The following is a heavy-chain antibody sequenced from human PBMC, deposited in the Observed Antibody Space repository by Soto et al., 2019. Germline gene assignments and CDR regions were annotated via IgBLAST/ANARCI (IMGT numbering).Heavy chain of an antibody. J-gene: IGHJ6*02. Sequence: QVQLVQSGAEVKKPGSSVKVSCKASGGTFSSYAISWVRQAPGQGLEWMGGIIPIFGTANYAQKFQGRVTITADASTSTAYMELSSLRSEDTAVYYVARDPPSYYDSSGYDYYYYGMDDWGQGTTVTVSS. CDR1: GGTFSSYA. V-gene: IGHV1-69*12. CDR3: ARDPPSYYDSSGYDYYYYGMDD. D-gene: IGHD3-22*01. CDR2: IIPIFGTA.